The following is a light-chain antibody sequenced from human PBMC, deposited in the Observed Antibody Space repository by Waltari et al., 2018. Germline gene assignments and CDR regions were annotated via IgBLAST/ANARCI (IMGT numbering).Light chain of an antibody. V-gene: IGLV1-36*01. CDR2: YDD. J-gene: IGLJ3*02. CDR1: ISNIGNNG. Sequence: QSVLPQPPSVSEAPRPRVTISCSGSISNIGNNGVNWYQQVPGKAPKLLIYYDDLLPSGVSDRFSGSKSGTSASLAISGLQFEDEAEYFCAAWDDSLNGRVFGGGTKLTVL. CDR3: AAWDDSLNGRV.